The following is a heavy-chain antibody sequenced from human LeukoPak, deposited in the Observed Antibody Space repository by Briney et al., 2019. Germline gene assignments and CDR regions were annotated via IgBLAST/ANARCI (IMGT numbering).Heavy chain of an antibody. CDR3: ARDLAVAGTNYFDF. CDR1: GGSFSGYY. J-gene: IGHJ4*02. D-gene: IGHD6-19*01. CDR2: INHSGSN. V-gene: IGHV4-34*01. Sequence: SETLSLTCAVYGGSFSGYYWSWIRQPPGKGLEWIGEINHSGSNNYNPSLKSRVTISVDTSKNQFSLEVTSVTAADTAIYYCARDLAVAGTNYFDFWGQGVLVTVSS.